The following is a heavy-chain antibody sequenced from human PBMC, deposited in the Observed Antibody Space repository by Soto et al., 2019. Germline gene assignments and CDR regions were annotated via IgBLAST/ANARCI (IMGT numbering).Heavy chain of an antibody. CDR2: FSGRDATT. Sequence: GGSLRLSCAASGFTFRSYTMSWVRQAPGKGLEWVSSFSGRDATTYYADSVKGRFTISRDNSKSTLYLQMNSLRAEDTALYFCVRTIVGATKGGWFDPWGQGALVTVSS. V-gene: IGHV3-23*01. D-gene: IGHD1-26*01. CDR1: GFTFRSYT. CDR3: VRTIVGATKGGWFDP. J-gene: IGHJ5*02.